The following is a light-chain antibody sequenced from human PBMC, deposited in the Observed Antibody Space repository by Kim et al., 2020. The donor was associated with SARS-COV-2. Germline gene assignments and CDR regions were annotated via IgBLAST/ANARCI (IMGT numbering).Light chain of an antibody. CDR1: QSISTW. J-gene: IGKJ4*01. Sequence: DIQMNQSPSTLAASVGDRVSISCRASQSISTWLAWYQQKPGKAPKLLIHDASDLEGGVPSRFSGSGSGTEFTLTISSLQPDDFATYYCQQYDDYSALTFGGGTKVDIK. CDR3: QQYDDYSALT. V-gene: IGKV1-5*01. CDR2: DAS.